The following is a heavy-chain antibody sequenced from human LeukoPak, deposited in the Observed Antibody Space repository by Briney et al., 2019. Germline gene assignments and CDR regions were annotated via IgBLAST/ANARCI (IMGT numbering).Heavy chain of an antibody. CDR2: IYPGDSDT. V-gene: IGHV5-51*01. Sequence: GESLKISCKASGSPFTRYWIGWVRQVPGKGLEWMGIIYPGDSDTTYSPSFRGQVTISADKSSSIIYLQWSSLKASDTAMYYCAREGNTRHYMDVWGKGTTVSVS. J-gene: IGHJ6*03. CDR3: AREGNTRHYMDV. D-gene: IGHD2-15*01. CDR1: GSPFTRYW.